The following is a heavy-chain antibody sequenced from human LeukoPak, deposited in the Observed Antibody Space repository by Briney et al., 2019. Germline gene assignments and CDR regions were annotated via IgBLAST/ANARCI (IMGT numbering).Heavy chain of an antibody. CDR2: IHYSGST. CDR1: GGSINNYY. J-gene: IGHJ6*02. Sequence: SETLSLTCTVSGGSINNYYWSWIRQPPGKGLEWIGYIHYSGSTNYNPSLKSRVTISVDTSKNQFSLKLSSVTAADTAVYYCAREWEFGYYYGMDVWGQGTTVTVSS. V-gene: IGHV4-59*01. D-gene: IGHD3-10*01. CDR3: AREWEFGYYYGMDV.